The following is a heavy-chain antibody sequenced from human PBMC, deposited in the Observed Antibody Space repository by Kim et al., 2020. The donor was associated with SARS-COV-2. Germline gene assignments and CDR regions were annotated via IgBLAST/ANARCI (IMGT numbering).Heavy chain of an antibody. V-gene: IGHV4-4*02. CDR3: ARVKGYCSSTSCYYEDY. J-gene: IGHJ4*02. D-gene: IGHD2-2*01. Sequence: RKSRVTISVDKSKNQFALKLSSVTAADTAVYYCARVKGYCSSTSCYYEDYWGQGTLVTVSS.